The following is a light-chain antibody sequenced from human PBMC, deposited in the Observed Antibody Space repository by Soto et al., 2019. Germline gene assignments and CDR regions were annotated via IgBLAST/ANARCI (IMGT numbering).Light chain of an antibody. CDR2: VNG. CDR1: SSSIGAGYE. CDR3: QSYDKRTTAYV. Sequence: QSVLTQPPSVSGAPGQRVTISCSGTSSSIGAGYEVHWYHQLPGTAPKLVVSVNGNRPSGVPDRLSGSKSGTSASLAITGLQAQDEGHSYCQSYDKRTTAYVFGTGTKVTVL. V-gene: IGLV1-40*01. J-gene: IGLJ1*01.